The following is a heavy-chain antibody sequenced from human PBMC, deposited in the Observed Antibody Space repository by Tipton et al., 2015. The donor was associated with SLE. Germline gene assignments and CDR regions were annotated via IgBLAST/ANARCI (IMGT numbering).Heavy chain of an antibody. J-gene: IGHJ3*02. D-gene: IGHD6-13*01. V-gene: IGHV4-39*07. Sequence: TLSLTCTVSGGSISSSSYYWGWIRQPPGKGLEWIGSIYYSGNTYYNPSLKSRVTISVDTSKNRFSLKLNSVTAADTAVYYCATWIAAAGNDAFDIWGQGTMVTVSS. CDR3: ATWIAAAGNDAFDI. CDR1: GGSISSSSYY. CDR2: IYYSGNT.